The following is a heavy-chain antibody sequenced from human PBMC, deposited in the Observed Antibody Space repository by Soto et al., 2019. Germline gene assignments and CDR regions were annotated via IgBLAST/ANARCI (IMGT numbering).Heavy chain of an antibody. V-gene: IGHV3-66*01. Sequence: GGSLRLSCAASGFTVSSNYMSWVRQAPGKGLEWVSVIYSGGSTYYADSVKGRFTISRDNSKNTLYLQMNSLRAEDTAVYYCARIRITMILTYYFDYWGQGTLVTVSS. CDR2: IYSGGST. D-gene: IGHD3-22*01. J-gene: IGHJ4*02. CDR3: ARIRITMILTYYFDY. CDR1: GFTVSSNY.